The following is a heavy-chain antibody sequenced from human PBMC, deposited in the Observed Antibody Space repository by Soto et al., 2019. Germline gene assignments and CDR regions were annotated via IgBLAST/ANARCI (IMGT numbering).Heavy chain of an antibody. D-gene: IGHD3-9*01. CDR1: DDSINSDKYY. CDR3: ARERRGGYDILGEYGMDV. J-gene: IGHJ6*02. Sequence: SETLSLTCSVSDDSINSDKYYWGWIRQPPGKGLEWIGSIYYRGNAYYNPSLQTRVTISLDKSKSQFSLKLNSVTAADTAVYFCARERRGGYDILGEYGMDVWGQGTTVTVSS. CDR2: IYYRGNA. V-gene: IGHV4-39*02.